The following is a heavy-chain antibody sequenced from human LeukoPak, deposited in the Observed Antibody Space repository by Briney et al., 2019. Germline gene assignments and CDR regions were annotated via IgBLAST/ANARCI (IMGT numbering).Heavy chain of an antibody. CDR2: ISWNSGRI. Sequence: PGGSLRLSCAASGFSFDDYAMHWVRQAPGKGLEWVSGISWNSGRIGYADSVKGRFTISRDISRSTLYLQMNSLWPEDTAVYYRVKDHGGHGPDSWGQGTLVTVSS. CDR1: GFSFDDYA. J-gene: IGHJ5*02. D-gene: IGHD5-12*01. CDR3: VKDHGGHGPDS. V-gene: IGHV3-9*01.